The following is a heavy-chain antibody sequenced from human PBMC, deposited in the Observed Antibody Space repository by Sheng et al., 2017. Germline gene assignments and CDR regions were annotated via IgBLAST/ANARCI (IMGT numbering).Heavy chain of an antibody. CDR2: ISSSTPYM. J-gene: IGHJ4*02. Sequence: EVQLVESGGGLVKPGGSLRLSCAASGLTFSSYGMTWVRQAPGKGLEWVSSISSSTPYMYYADSVKGRFTISRDNAQNSVYLQMNSLRDEDTAVYYCARDRSGGYDGIDYWGQGTLVTVSS. V-gene: IGHV3-21*06. CDR1: GLTFSSYG. CDR3: ARDRSGGYDGIDY. D-gene: IGHD5-12*01.